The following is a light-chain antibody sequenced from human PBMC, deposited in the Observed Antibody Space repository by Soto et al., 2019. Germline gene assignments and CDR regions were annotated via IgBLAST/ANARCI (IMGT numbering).Light chain of an antibody. Sequence: DIQMTQSPSSLSASVGDRVTITCQASQDISNYLNWYQQKPGKXPXXLIYDASNLETGVPSRFSGSGSGTDFTFTISSLQPDDYATDYCQQYTTYWTFGQGTKVDIK. CDR2: DAS. J-gene: IGKJ1*01. V-gene: IGKV1-33*01. CDR1: QDISNY. CDR3: QQYTTYWT.